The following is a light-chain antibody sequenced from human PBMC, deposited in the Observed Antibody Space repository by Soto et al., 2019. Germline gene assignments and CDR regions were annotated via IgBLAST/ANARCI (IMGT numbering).Light chain of an antibody. J-gene: IGKJ1*01. V-gene: IGKV3-15*01. Sequence: EIGMTQSPATLSVSPGGRATLPCRASQSVSSNLAWYQQKPGQAPRLLIYGASTRATVIPARFSGSGSGTEFTLTISSLQSEDFAVYYCQQYNNWRVTFGQGTKVDIK. CDR2: GAS. CDR3: QQYNNWRVT. CDR1: QSVSSN.